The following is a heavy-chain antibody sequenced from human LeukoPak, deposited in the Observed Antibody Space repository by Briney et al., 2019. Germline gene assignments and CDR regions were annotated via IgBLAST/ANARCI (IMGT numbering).Heavy chain of an antibody. Sequence: PSETLSLTCAVYGGSFSGYYWSWIRQPPGKGLEWIGEINHSGNTNYNPSLKSRVTISVDTSKNQFSLKLSSVTAADTAVYYCARSSRSTFDYWGQGTLVTVSS. CDR3: ARSSRSTFDY. J-gene: IGHJ4*02. V-gene: IGHV4-34*01. CDR1: GGSFSGYY. CDR2: INHSGNT.